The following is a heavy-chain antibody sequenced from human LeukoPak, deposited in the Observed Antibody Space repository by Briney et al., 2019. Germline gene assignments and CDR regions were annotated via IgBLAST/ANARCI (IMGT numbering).Heavy chain of an antibody. CDR2: ISAYNGNT. J-gene: IGHJ4*02. CDR3: ARDNHELLWFGELYPLDY. D-gene: IGHD3-10*01. CDR1: GYTFTSYG. Sequence: ASVKVSCKASGYTFTSYGISWVRQAPGQGLEWMGWISAYNGNTNYAQKLQGRVTMTTDTSTSTAYMELRSLGSDDTAVYYCARDNHELLWFGELYPLDYWGQGTLVTVSS. V-gene: IGHV1-18*04.